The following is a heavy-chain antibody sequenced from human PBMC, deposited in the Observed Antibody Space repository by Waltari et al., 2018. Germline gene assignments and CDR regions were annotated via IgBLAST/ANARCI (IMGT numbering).Heavy chain of an antibody. CDR2: IIPILGIA. J-gene: IGHJ4*02. CDR1: GGTFSSYT. D-gene: IGHD3-22*01. Sequence: QVQLVQSGAEVKKPGSSVKVSCKASGGTFSSYTISWVRQAPGQGLEWMGRIIPILGIANYAQKFQGRVTITADKATSTAYMELSSLRSEDTAVYYCARGDYYDSSGPQLYWGQGTLVTVSS. CDR3: ARGDYYDSSGPQLY. V-gene: IGHV1-69*02.